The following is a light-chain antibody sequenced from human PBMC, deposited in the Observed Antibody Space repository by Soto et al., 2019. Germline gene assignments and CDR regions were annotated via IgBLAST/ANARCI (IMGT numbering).Light chain of an antibody. J-gene: IGKJ5*01. Sequence: EIVLTQSPGTLSLSPGERATLSCRASQSVSSNYLAWYQQKPGQAPRLLIYGASSRATGIPDRFSGSGSGTDFTLTIRRLEPEDFAVYYCQQYGSSLITFGQGTRLEIK. CDR2: GAS. CDR1: QSVSSNY. V-gene: IGKV3-20*01. CDR3: QQYGSSLIT.